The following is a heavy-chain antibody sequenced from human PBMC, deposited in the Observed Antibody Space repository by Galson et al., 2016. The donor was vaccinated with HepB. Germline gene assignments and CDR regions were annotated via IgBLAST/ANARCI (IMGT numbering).Heavy chain of an antibody. CDR3: ARGLKGRDFSSGYYGDYYGMDV. D-gene: IGHD3-3*01. Sequence: SCKASGYIFSAYYMHWVRQAPGQGLEWMGCINLNSGDTNYAQDIQGRVTMTRDTSISPAYLELSRLRFDDTAVYYCARGLKGRDFSSGYYGDYYGMDVWGKGTAVTVLS. CDR2: INLNSGDT. CDR1: GYIFSAYY. V-gene: IGHV1-2*02. J-gene: IGHJ6*01.